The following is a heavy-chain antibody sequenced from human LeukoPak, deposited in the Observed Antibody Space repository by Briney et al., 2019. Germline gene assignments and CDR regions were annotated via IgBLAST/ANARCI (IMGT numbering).Heavy chain of an antibody. CDR3: ARMGFCSSISCYNHY. Sequence: GRSLRLSCAASGFIFSSYGMDWVRQAPGKGLEGGAFISNDGSNKYYADSVKGRFTISRDNSKNTLDLQMDSLRAEDTAVYYCARMGFCSSISCYNHYWGPGTLITVSS. J-gene: IGHJ4*02. V-gene: IGHV3-30*03. D-gene: IGHD2-2*02. CDR1: GFIFSSYG. CDR2: ISNDGSNK.